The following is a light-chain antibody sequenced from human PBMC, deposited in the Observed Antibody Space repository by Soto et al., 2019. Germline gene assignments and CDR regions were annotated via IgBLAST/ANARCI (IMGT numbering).Light chain of an antibody. CDR2: DAS. CDR1: QSVGTY. V-gene: IGKV3-11*01. J-gene: IGKJ1*01. CDR3: QQRSNWHLT. Sequence: EIVLTQSPATLSLSPGERATLSCRASQSVGTYFAWYQQKPGQAPRLLIYDASNRATGIPARFSGSGSGTDFTLTISSLEPEDFAVYYCQQRSNWHLTFGQGTKVEIK.